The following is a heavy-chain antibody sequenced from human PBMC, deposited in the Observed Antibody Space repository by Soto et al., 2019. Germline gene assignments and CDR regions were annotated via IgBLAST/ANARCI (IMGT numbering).Heavy chain of an antibody. CDR3: AREPIVVVVAATDYGMDV. CDR2: IIPILGIA. V-gene: IGHV1-69*08. J-gene: IGHJ6*02. Sequence: QVQLVQSGAEVKKPGSSVKVSCKASGGTFSSYTISWVRQAPGQGLEWMGRIIPILGIANYAQKFQGRVTITADKSTSTAYMELSSLRSEDTAVYYCAREPIVVVVAATDYGMDVWGQGTTVTVSS. CDR1: GGTFSSYT. D-gene: IGHD2-15*01.